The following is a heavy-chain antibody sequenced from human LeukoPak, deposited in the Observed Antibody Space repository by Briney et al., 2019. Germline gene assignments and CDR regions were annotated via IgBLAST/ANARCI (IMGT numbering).Heavy chain of an antibody. D-gene: IGHD3/OR15-3a*01. V-gene: IGHV4-34*01. CDR2: INHSGST. CDR1: GGSFSGYY. CDR3: ARQTGSGLFILP. Sequence: SETLSLTCAVYGGSFSGYYWSWIRQPPGKGLEWIGEINHSGSTDYNPSLKSRVTISVDTSKNQFSLKLSSVTAADTAVYYCARQTGSGLFILPGGQGTLVTVSS. J-gene: IGHJ4*02.